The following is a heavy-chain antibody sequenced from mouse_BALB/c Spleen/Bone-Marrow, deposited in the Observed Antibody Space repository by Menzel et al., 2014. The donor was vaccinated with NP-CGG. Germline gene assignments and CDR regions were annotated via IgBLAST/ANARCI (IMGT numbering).Heavy chain of an antibody. J-gene: IGHJ1*01. CDR3: ARDINYDIYWYFDV. Sequence: EVKVVESGGGLVQPGGSLRLSCATSGFTFTDYYMSWVRQPPGKALEWLGFIRNKAKGYTSENSASVKGRFTISRDNSQSILYLQMNTLRAEDSATYYCARDINYDIYWYFDVWGAGTTVTISP. CDR1: GFTFTDYY. V-gene: IGHV7-3*02. D-gene: IGHD2-4*01. CDR2: IRNKAKGYTS.